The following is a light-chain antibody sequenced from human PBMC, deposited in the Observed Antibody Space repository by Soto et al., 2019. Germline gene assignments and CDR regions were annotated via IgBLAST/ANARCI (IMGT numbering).Light chain of an antibody. CDR2: DVN. Sequence: QSALTQPASVSGSPGQSITISCTGTSGDVGGSNSVSWYQHHPGKAPKLMIYDVNNRPSGVSNRFSGSKSGNTASLTISGLQPDDEADYYCSSYTSVSTLVFGGGTQLTVL. J-gene: IGLJ3*02. CDR3: SSYTSVSTLV. CDR1: SGDVGGSNS. V-gene: IGLV2-14*01.